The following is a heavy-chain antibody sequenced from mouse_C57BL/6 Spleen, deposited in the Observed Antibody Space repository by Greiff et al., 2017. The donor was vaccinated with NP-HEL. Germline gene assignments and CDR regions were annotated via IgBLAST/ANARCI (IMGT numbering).Heavy chain of an antibody. V-gene: IGHV3-6*01. CDR2: ISYDGSN. CDR3: ASPYDYDHWYFDV. J-gene: IGHJ1*03. CDR1: GYSITSGYY. D-gene: IGHD2-4*01. Sequence: ESGPGLVKPSQSLSLTCSVTGYSITSGYYWNWIRQFPGNKLEWMGYISYDGSNNYNPSLKNRISITRDTSKNQFFLKLNSVTTEDTATYYCASPYDYDHWYFDVWGTGTTVTVSS.